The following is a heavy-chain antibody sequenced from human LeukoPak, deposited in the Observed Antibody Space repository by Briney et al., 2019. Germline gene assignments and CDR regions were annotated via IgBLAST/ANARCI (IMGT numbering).Heavy chain of an antibody. CDR2: INPDGSGK. Sequence: GGSLRPSCEASGFTLSTYWMNWVRQVPGKGLDWVANINPDGSGKRYVDSVKGRFTIARDNADNSLSLQMNSLRAEDTAVYYCASWGAGGNSWGQGTLVTVSS. CDR1: GFTLSTYW. CDR3: ASWGAGGNS. V-gene: IGHV3-7*01. J-gene: IGHJ4*02. D-gene: IGHD3-16*01.